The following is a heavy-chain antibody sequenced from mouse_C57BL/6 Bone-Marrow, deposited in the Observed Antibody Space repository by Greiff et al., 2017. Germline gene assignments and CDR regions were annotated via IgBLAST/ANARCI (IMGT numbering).Heavy chain of an antibody. CDR2: IWSGGST. CDR1: GFSLTSYG. D-gene: IGHD1-1*01. Sequence: VKLQQSGPGLVQPSQSLSITCTVSGFSLTSYGVHWVRQSPGKGLEWLGVIWSGGSTDYNAAFISRLSISKDNSKSQVFFKMNSLQADDTAIYYCARKDYGSRYWYFDVWGTGTTVTVSS. CDR3: ARKDYGSRYWYFDV. J-gene: IGHJ1*03. V-gene: IGHV2-2*01.